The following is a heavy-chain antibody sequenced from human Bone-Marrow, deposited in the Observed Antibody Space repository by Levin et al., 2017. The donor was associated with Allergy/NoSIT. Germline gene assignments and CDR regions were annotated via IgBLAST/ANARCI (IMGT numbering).Heavy chain of an antibody. D-gene: IGHD2-21*02. V-gene: IGHV4-34*01. J-gene: IGHJ4*02. CDR3: ARGRPLNPYCGGDCSSPPYYFDY. CDR2: INHSGST. CDR1: GGSFSGYY. Sequence: TSETLSLTCAVYGGSFSGYYWSWIRQPPGKGLEWIGEINHSGSTNYNPSLKSRVTISVDTSKNQFSLKLSSVTAADTAVYYCARGRPLNPYCGGDCSSPPYYFDYWGQGTLVTVSS.